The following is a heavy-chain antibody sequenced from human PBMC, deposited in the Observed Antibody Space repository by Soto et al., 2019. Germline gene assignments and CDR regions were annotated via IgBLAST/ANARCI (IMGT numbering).Heavy chain of an antibody. CDR1: GFTFSGYW. Sequence: EVQLVESGGGLVQPGGSLRLSCAASGFTFSGYWIHWVRQAPGKGLVWVSRINSDGSSTSYADSVKGRFTISRDNAKITLYLQMHSLRAEDPAVYDCARDSGELSLFVSCGQGPLVTVSS. CDR2: INSDGSST. CDR3: ARDSGELSLFVS. J-gene: IGHJ1*01. V-gene: IGHV3-74*01. D-gene: IGHD3-16*02.